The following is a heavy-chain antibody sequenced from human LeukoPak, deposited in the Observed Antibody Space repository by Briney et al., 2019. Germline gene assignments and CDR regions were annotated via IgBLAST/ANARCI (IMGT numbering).Heavy chain of an antibody. D-gene: IGHD3-3*01. Sequence: GGSLRLSCAASGFTFSNSWMSWVRQAPGKGLEWVAYIKKTGSETYYVDSVKGRFTITRDNARNSLYLQMNSLRAEDTAVFYCARDQYDTWSRRGNFDSWGQGTLVIVSS. CDR1: GFTFSNSW. CDR2: IKKTGSET. V-gene: IGHV3-7*03. CDR3: ARDQYDTWSRRGNFDS. J-gene: IGHJ4*02.